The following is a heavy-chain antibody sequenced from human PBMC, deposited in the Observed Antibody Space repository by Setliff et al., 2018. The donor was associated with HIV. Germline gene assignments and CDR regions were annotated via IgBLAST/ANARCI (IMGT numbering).Heavy chain of an antibody. D-gene: IGHD1-26*01. Sequence: PSETLSLTCAVSGGSLSGYYWTWIRQTPEKGLQWIGEINDGGNTNDSPSLKSRVSMSVDTSKNQFSLRLISVTAADTAVYYCARDTVGAFDYWGQGTLVTVSS. CDR3: ARDTVGAFDY. J-gene: IGHJ4*02. CDR2: INDGGNT. CDR1: GGSLSGYY. V-gene: IGHV4-34*01.